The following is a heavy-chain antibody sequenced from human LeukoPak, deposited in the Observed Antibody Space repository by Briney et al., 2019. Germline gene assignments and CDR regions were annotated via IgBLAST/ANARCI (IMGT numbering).Heavy chain of an antibody. J-gene: IGHJ4*02. V-gene: IGHV3-74*03. Sequence: PGGYLRLSCAASGFTLCRDWMHWVRQAPGKGLVWVSRISDDGSITTYADSVQGRFTISRDNAKSTVFLQMISLRVEDTAVDFCVRRYYESSVYDRHFDFWGQGNLVTVSS. CDR1: GFTLCRDW. CDR3: VRRYYESSVYDRHFDF. CDR2: ISDDGSIT. D-gene: IGHD5/OR15-5a*01.